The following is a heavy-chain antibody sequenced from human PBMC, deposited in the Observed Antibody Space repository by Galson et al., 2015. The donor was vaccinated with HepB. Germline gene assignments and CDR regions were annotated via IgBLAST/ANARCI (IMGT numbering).Heavy chain of an antibody. Sequence: SLRLSCAASGFTFSDYYMSWIRQAPGKGLEWVSYISSSGSTIYYADSVKGRFTISRDNAKNSLYLQMNSLRAEDTAVYYCARATVLLWFGEFGTFDPWGQGTLVTVSS. D-gene: IGHD3-10*01. CDR1: GFTFSDYY. J-gene: IGHJ5*02. CDR2: ISSSGSTI. CDR3: ARATVLLWFGEFGTFDP. V-gene: IGHV3-11*01.